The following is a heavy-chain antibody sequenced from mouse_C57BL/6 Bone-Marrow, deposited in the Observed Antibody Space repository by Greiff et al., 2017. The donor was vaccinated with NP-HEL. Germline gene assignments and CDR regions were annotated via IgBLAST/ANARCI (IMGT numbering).Heavy chain of an antibody. V-gene: IGHV1-19*01. J-gene: IGHJ2*01. CDR1: GYTFTDYY. Sequence: EVKLQESGPVLVKPGASVKMSCKASGYTFTDYYMNWVKQSHGKSLEWIGVINPYNGGTSYNQKFKGKATLTVDKSSSTAYMELNSLTSEDSAVYYCARWGYYHYFDYWGQGTTLTVSS. D-gene: IGHD2-3*01. CDR3: ARWGYYHYFDY. CDR2: INPYNGGT.